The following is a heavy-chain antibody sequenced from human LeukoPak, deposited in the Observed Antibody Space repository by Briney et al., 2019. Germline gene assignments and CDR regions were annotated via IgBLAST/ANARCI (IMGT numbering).Heavy chain of an antibody. CDR3: ASFSSSSGFDY. Sequence: SVKVSCKASGYTFTSYAISWVRQAPGQGLEWMGGIIPIFGTANYAQKFQGRVTITADKSTSTAYMELSSLRSEDTAVYYCASFSSSSGFDYWGQGTLVTVSS. CDR2: IIPIFGTA. J-gene: IGHJ4*02. V-gene: IGHV1-69*06. CDR1: GYTFTSYA. D-gene: IGHD6-6*01.